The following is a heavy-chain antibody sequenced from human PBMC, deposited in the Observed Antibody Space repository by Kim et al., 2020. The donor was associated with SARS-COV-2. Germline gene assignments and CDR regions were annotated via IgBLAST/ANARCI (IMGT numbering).Heavy chain of an antibody. J-gene: IGHJ6*02. CDR3: ARHGYSSSWYRDYYYYGMDV. CDR2: IIPIFGTA. CDR1: GGTFSSYD. Sequence: SVKVSCKASGGTFSSYDISWVRQAPGQGLEWVGGIIPIFGTANYAQKFQGRVTITADESTSTAYMELSSLRSEDTAVYYCARHGYSSSWYRDYYYYGMDVWGQGTTVTVSS. V-gene: IGHV1-69*13. D-gene: IGHD6-13*01.